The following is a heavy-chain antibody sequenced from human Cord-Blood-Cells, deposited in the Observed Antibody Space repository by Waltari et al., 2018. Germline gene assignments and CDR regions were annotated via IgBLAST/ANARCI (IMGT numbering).Heavy chain of an antibody. CDR3: ARREGIGYFDL. V-gene: IGHV1-2*02. J-gene: IGHJ2*01. D-gene: IGHD1-26*01. CDR1: GYTFTGYD. CDR2: INPNRGGT. Sequence: QAQLVQSGAELKKPGAAVQVSCKASGYTFTGYDMPGGRQAPGQGLEWMGWINPNRGGTNYAQKFQGRVTMTRDTSISPAYMELSRLRSDDTAVYYCARREGIGYFDLWGRGTLVTVSS.